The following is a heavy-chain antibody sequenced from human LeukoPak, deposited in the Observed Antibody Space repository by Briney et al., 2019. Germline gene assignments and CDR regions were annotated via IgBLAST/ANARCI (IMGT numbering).Heavy chain of an antibody. CDR3: ARDTTRYCTGGTCYSRSVGAFDI. CDR1: GFTFSSYW. D-gene: IGHD2-15*01. CDR2: INSDGSST. V-gene: IGHV3-74*01. Sequence: GGSLRLSCAASGFTFSSYWMHWVRQAPGKGPVWVSRINSDGSSTISADSVKGRFTISRDNAKNTLYLQMNSLRAEDTAVYYCARDTTRYCTGGTCYSRSVGAFDIWGQGTMVTVSS. J-gene: IGHJ3*02.